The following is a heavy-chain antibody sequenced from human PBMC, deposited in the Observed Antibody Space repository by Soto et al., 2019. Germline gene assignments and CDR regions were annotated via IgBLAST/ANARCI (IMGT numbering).Heavy chain of an antibody. CDR3: ARLKGWNRDYYYGMDV. J-gene: IGHJ6*02. Sequence: QLQLQESGPGLVKPSETLSLTCTVSGGSISSSSYYWGWIRQPPGKGLEWIGSIYYSGSTYYNPSLKSRVTISVDTSKNQFSLKLSSVTAADTAVYYCARLKGWNRDYYYGMDVWGQGTTVTVSS. V-gene: IGHV4-39*01. CDR2: IYYSGST. D-gene: IGHD1-1*01. CDR1: GGSISSSSYY.